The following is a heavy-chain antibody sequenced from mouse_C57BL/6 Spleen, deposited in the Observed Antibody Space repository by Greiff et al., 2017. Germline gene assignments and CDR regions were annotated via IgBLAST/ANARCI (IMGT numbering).Heavy chain of an antibody. CDR2: ISSGSSTI. J-gene: IGHJ4*01. V-gene: IGHV5-17*01. Sequence: EVKLVESGGGLVKPGGSLKLSCAASGFTFSDYGMHWVRQAPEKGLEWVAYISSGSSTIYYADTVKGRFTISRANAKNTLFRQMTCLRSEDTAMYYCARRITTVVAVDYAMDYWGQGTSVTVSS. D-gene: IGHD1-1*01. CDR3: ARRITTVVAVDYAMDY. CDR1: GFTFSDYG.